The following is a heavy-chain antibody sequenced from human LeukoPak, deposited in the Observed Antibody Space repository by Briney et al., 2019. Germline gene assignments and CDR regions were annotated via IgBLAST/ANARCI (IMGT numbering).Heavy chain of an antibody. V-gene: IGHV1-2*02. D-gene: IGHD2-2*01. CDR2: INPNSGGT. CDR1: GYTFTGYY. J-gene: IGHJ6*02. CDR3: ARDLSQLDYGMDV. Sequence: ASVKVSCKASGYTFTGYYMHWVRQAPGQGLEWMGWINPNSGGTNYAQKFQGRVTITRDTSISTAYMELSRLRSDDTAVYYCARDLSQLDYGMDVWGQGTTVTVSS.